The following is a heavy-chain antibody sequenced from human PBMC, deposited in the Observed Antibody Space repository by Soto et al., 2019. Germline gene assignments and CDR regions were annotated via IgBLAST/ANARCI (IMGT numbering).Heavy chain of an antibody. Sequence: SETLSLTCTVYGGSVSSGSYYWSWLRQTPGKGLEWIGYSYYSGSTNYHPSLKSRVTISVDTSKNQFSLKLSSVTAADTAVYYCARDRRSISMGGFWFDPWGQGTLVTVSS. CDR1: GGSVSSGSYY. J-gene: IGHJ5*02. CDR2: SYYSGST. V-gene: IGHV4-61*01. CDR3: ARDRRSISMGGFWFDP. D-gene: IGHD3-16*01.